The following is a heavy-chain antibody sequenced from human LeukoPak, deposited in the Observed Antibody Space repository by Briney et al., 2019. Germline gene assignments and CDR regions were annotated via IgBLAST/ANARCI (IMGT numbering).Heavy chain of an antibody. CDR3: ARGRWYCSGGSCFTDAVDI. D-gene: IGHD2-15*01. J-gene: IGHJ3*02. Sequence: STYIYYADSVKGRFTISRDNAKNSLYLQMNSLRAEDTAVYYCARGRWYCSGGSCFTDAVDIRGQGTMVTVSS. CDR2: STYI. V-gene: IGHV3-21*01.